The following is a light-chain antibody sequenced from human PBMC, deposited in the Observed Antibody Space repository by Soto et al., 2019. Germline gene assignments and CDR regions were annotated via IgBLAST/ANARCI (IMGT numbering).Light chain of an antibody. Sequence: QSVLTQPPSVSAAPVQKVTISCSGSSSNIGNNYVSWYQQLPGTAPKLLIHDNNKRPSGIPDRFSGSKSGTSATLGITGLQTGDEADYYCGTWDSSLSAYYVFGTGTKVTVL. CDR1: SSNIGNNY. V-gene: IGLV1-51*01. CDR2: DNN. J-gene: IGLJ1*01. CDR3: GTWDSSLSAYYV.